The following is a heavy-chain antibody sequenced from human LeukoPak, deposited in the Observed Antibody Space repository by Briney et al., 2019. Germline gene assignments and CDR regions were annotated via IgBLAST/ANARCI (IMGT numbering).Heavy chain of an antibody. J-gene: IGHJ4*02. Sequence: GGSLRLSCAASGFTFSTYSMNWVRQAPGKGQEWVSSMSSSSYYIYYGDSVKGRFTISRDNAKNSLYLQMNSLRAEDTAVYYCARSDTSGYPALDYWGQGTLVTVSS. CDR1: GFTFSTYS. CDR3: ARSDTSGYPALDY. V-gene: IGHV3-21*01. D-gene: IGHD3-22*01. CDR2: MSSSSYYI.